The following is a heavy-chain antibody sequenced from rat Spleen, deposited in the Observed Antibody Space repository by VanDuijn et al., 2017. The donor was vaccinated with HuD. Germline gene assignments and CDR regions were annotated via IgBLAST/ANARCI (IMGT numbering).Heavy chain of an antibody. CDR2: ITNTGGSL. Sequence: EVKLVESGGGLVQPGRSLQVSCVASGFTFNNHWMSWIRQAPGKGLEWIASITNTGGSLYYLDSVKGRFTISRDNAQNTLYLQMDSLRSEDTATYYCARSVFDYWGQGVMVTVSS. CDR1: GFTFNNHW. CDR3: ARSVFDY. J-gene: IGHJ2*01. V-gene: IGHV5-31*01.